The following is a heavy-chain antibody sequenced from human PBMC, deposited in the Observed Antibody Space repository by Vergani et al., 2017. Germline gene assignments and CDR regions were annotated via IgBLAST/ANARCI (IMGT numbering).Heavy chain of an antibody. V-gene: IGHV4-31*03. CDR3: ANTYSNYYYYYYMDV. D-gene: IGHD4-11*01. CDR1: GGSISSGGYY. J-gene: IGHJ6*03. Sequence: QVQLQESGPGLVKPSETLSLTCTVSGGSISSGGYYWSWIRQHPGKGLEWIGYIYYSGSTYYNPSLKSRVTISVDTSKNQFSLKLSSVTAADTAVYYCANTYSNYYYYYYMDVWGKGTTVTVSS. CDR2: IYYSGST.